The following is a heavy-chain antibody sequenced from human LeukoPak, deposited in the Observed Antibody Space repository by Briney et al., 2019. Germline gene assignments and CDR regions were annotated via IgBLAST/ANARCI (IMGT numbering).Heavy chain of an antibody. CDR3: AKPSLYYYDTSGYSRYWYFDL. CDR2: IKQDGSEK. J-gene: IGHJ2*01. CDR1: GFTFSSYW. D-gene: IGHD3-22*01. Sequence: GGSLRLSCAASGFTFSSYWMSWVRQAPGKGLEWVANIKQDGSEKYYVDSVKGRFTISRDNAKNSLYLQMNSLRAEDTAVYYCAKPSLYYYDTSGYSRYWYFDLWGRGTLVTVSS. V-gene: IGHV3-7*01.